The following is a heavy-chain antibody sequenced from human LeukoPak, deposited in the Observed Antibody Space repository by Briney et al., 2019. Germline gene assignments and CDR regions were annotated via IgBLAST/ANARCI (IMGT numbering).Heavy chain of an antibody. V-gene: IGHV3-21*01. J-gene: IGHJ3*02. CDR1: GFTFSSYG. CDR2: ISSSSSYI. CDR3: ARAYGSGIQDAFDI. Sequence: AGGSLRLSCAASGFTFSSYGMNWVRQAPGKGLEWVSSISSSSSYIYYADSVKGRFTISRDNAKNSLYLQMNSLRAEDTAVYYCARAYGSGIQDAFDIWGQGTMVTVSS. D-gene: IGHD3-10*01.